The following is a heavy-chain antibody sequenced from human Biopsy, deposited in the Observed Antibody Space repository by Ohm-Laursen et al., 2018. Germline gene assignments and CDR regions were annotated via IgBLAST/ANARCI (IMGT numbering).Heavy chain of an antibody. J-gene: IGHJ5*02. V-gene: IGHV4-39*01. CDR2: IYNTETT. CDR3: TRHPTGFWFDP. Sequence: GTLSLTCTVSGGSISSSTTYYWAWLRQPPGKGLEWIGSIYNTETTFYNPSLKSRVTISVDTSTNQFSLKVSSVTAADTALYFCTRHPTGFWFDPWGHGTLVTVSS. CDR1: GGSISSSTTYY.